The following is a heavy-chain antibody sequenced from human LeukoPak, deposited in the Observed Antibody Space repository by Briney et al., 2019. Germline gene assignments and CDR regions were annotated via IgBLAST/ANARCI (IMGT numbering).Heavy chain of an antibody. CDR1: GFTFSDFY. D-gene: IGHD6-6*01. CDR3: ARDQGYVSSSDI. CDR2: ISRSGTPI. Sequence: GGSLRLSCAASGFTFSDFYMTWIRQAPGKGLEWVSYISRSGTPIYYADSVKGRFTISRDNAKNSLYLQMNSLRAEDTAVYYCARDQGYVSSSDIWGQGTMVTVSS. J-gene: IGHJ3*02. V-gene: IGHV3-11*04.